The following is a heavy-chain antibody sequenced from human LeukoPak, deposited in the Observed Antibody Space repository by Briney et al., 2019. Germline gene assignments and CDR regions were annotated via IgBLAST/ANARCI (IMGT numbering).Heavy chain of an antibody. CDR3: AREMSRHADFDY. V-gene: IGHV3-23*01. CDR1: GFTVSNYA. Sequence: PGGSLRLSCAASGFTVSNYAMSWVRQAPGKGLEWVSSISGRDDATFYADSVKGRFTLSRDTSKTTLFLHMNNLRADDTALYYCAREMSRHADFDYWGQGTLVTVSS. CDR2: ISGRDDAT. J-gene: IGHJ4*02.